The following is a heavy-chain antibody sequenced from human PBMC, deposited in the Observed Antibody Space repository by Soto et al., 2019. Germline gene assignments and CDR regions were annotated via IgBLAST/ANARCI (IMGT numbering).Heavy chain of an antibody. J-gene: IGHJ5*02. D-gene: IGHD3-3*01. CDR2: IYYSGST. CDR3: ARGTMVFGVVIREYNWFDP. V-gene: IGHV4-30-4*01. Sequence: PSETLSLTCTVSCGSISSGDYYWSWIRQPPGKGLEWIGYIYYSGSTYYNPSLKSRVTISVDTSKNQFSLKLSSVTAADTAVYYCARGTMVFGVVIREYNWFDPWGQGTLVTVSS. CDR1: CGSISSGDYY.